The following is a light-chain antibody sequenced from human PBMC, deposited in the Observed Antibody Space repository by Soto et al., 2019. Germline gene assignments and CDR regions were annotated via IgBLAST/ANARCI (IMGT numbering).Light chain of an antibody. CDR2: AAS. CDR3: QQYGSSPGT. CDR1: QTVKKNY. J-gene: IGKJ1*01. Sequence: EIVMTQSPCTLSLSPGEGTTLSCRPSQTVKKNYLAWYQQKPGQAPRLLIYAASSRATGIPDRFSGSGSGTDFTLTISRLEPEDFAVYYCQQYGSSPGTFGQGTKVDIK. V-gene: IGKV3-20*01.